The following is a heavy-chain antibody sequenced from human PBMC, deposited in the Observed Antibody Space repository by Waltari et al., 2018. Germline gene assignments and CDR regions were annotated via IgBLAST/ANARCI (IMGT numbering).Heavy chain of an antibody. CDR3: ARKGLRELPYYFDY. CDR1: GYSISSGYY. D-gene: IGHD3-10*01. Sequence: QVQLQESGPGLVKPSETLSLTCAVSGYSISSGYYWGWIRQPPGKGLEWIGSIYHSGSTYYNPALKSRVTISVDTSKNQFSLKLSSVTAADTAVYYCARKGLRELPYYFDYWGQGTLVIISS. CDR2: IYHSGST. V-gene: IGHV4-38-2*01. J-gene: IGHJ4*02.